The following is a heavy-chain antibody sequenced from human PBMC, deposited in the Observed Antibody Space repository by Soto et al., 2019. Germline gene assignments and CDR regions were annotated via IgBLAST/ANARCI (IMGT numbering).Heavy chain of an antibody. J-gene: IGHJ6*02. Sequence: QVQLVQSGAEVKKPGASVTVSCKASGYSITRYGISWVRQAPGQGLEWMGWLNTDNGKTYYAQKFQGRVTMTTDTSTSIAYMELRSLTSDDTALYYCARGIKIGGVLNGVDVWGQGTTVTVSS. CDR1: GYSITRYG. D-gene: IGHD3-16*01. CDR2: LNTDNGKT. V-gene: IGHV1-18*01. CDR3: ARGIKIGGVLNGVDV.